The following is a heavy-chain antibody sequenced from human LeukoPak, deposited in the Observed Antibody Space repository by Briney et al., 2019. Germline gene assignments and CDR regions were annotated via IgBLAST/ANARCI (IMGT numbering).Heavy chain of an antibody. D-gene: IGHD3-16*01. CDR1: GGTFSSYA. V-gene: IGHV1-69*06. CDR2: IISIFGTA. Sequence: SVQVSCKASGGTFSSYAISWVRPAPGQGLEWMGGIISIFGTANYSQKFQGRVTITAEKSTRTAYMELSSLSSEDAAVYYCARDNDSRDPPHFDYWGQGTLVTVSS. J-gene: IGHJ4*02. CDR3: ARDNDSRDPPHFDY.